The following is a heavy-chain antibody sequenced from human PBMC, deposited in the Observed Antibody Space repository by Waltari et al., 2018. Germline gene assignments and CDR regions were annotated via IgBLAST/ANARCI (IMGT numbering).Heavy chain of an antibody. J-gene: IGHJ4*02. CDR1: GDSLRSNTYP. Sequence: LQLQESGPGLVKPSETLSLTCTVSGDSLRSNTYPWAWVRQPPGEGLEWIATISYGGSTYYKPSLKSRVTISIDTSKNHYSLVLTSVTAADTAVYYCARRSRDSSGHFYSDYWGQGTLVAVSS. D-gene: IGHD3-22*01. V-gene: IGHV4-39*02. CDR2: ISYGGST. CDR3: ARRSRDSSGHFYSDY.